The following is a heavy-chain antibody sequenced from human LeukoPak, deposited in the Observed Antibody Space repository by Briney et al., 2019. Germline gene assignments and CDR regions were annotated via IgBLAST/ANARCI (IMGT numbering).Heavy chain of an antibody. CDR2: IYTSGST. Sequence: SETLSLTCAVYGVPFSGYYWSWIRQPAGKGLEWIGRIYTSGSTNYNPSLKSRVTMSVDTSKNQFSLKLSSVTAADTAVYYCARVRGSYVTNWFDPWGQGTLVTVSS. CDR1: GVPFSGYY. J-gene: IGHJ5*02. V-gene: IGHV4-59*10. CDR3: ARVRGSYVTNWFDP. D-gene: IGHD1-26*01.